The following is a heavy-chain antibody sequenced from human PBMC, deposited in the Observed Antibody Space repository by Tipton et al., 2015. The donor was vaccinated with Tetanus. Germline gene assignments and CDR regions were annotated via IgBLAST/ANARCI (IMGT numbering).Heavy chain of an antibody. CDR2: ISNSGNT. CDR3: ARDRGVRGGYYYYYGMDV. J-gene: IGHJ6*02. Sequence: LRLSCTVSGGSISSYGAYWSWIRQHPGEGLEWIVYISNSGNTYYNPYLKSREIITVDTSQKQISLKVNFVTAAETAVYYWARDRGVRGGYYYYYGMDVWGQGPTVPVSS. D-gene: IGHD3-10*01. V-gene: IGHV4-31*03. CDR1: GGSISSYGAY.